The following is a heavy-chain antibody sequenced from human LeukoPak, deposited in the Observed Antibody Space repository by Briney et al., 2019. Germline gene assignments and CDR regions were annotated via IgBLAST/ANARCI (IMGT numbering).Heavy chain of an antibody. Sequence: ASVNVSCQASGYTFTSYGISWVRQAPGQGLEWMGWISDYNGNTNYAQKLQGRVTMTTDTSTSTAYMELRSLRSDDTAVYYCARDQYYGSGSYYPYWGEGTLVTVSS. CDR3: ARDQYYGSGSYYPY. J-gene: IGHJ4*02. V-gene: IGHV1-18*01. CDR2: ISDYNGNT. CDR1: GYTFTSYG. D-gene: IGHD3-10*01.